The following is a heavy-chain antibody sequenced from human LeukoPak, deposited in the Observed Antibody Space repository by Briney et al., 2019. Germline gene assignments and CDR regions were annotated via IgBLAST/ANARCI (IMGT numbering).Heavy chain of an antibody. V-gene: IGHV3-53*01. CDR3: ATGGRSGMAFDF. D-gene: IGHD2-8*01. CDR1: GFIATSNY. Sequence: GGSLRLSCSSSGFIATSNYMAWVGQSAGKGLQWISFIYGGGNTLYADSVRDRFSISRDNSKSTLYLQMNSLRVEDTAVYYCATGGRSGMAFDFWGQGTLVSVSS. CDR2: IYGGGNT. J-gene: IGHJ4*02.